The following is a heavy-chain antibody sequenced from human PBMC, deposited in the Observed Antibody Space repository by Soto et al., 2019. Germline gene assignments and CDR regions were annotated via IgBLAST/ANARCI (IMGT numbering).Heavy chain of an antibody. D-gene: IGHD1-1*01. V-gene: IGHV3-30-3*01. J-gene: IGHJ6*02. CDR3: ARGTTTSAFSAMDV. Sequence: QVQLVESGGGVVQPGRSLRLSCAASGFTFSNNAMDWVRQAPGKGLEWVAVISYDGSNKYIAGSVKGRFTISRDNSKNTLFLRMNGLRAEDTAVYYCARGTTTSAFSAMDVWGQGTTVTVSS. CDR1: GFTFSNNA. CDR2: ISYDGSNK.